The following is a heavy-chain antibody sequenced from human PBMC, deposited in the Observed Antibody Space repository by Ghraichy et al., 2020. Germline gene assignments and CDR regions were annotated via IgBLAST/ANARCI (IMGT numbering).Heavy chain of an antibody. CDR3: AKDEGIAAAENYFDY. CDR2: ISYDGSNK. Sequence: GGSLRLSCAASGFTFSSYGMHWVRQAPGKGLEWVAVISYDGSNKYYADSVKGRFTISRDNSKNTLYLQMNSLRAEDTAVYYCAKDEGIAAAENYFDYWGQGTLVTVSS. CDR1: GFTFSSYG. V-gene: IGHV3-30*18. J-gene: IGHJ4*02. D-gene: IGHD6-13*01.